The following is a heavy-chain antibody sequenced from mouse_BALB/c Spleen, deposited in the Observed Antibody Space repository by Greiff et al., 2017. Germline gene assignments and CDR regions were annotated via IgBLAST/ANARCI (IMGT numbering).Heavy chain of an antibody. D-gene: IGHD2-4*01. CDR1: GFTFSSYT. V-gene: IGHV5-6-4*01. CDR2: ISSGGSYT. Sequence: EVMLVESGGGLVKPGGSLKLSCAASGFTFSSYTMSWVRQTPEKRLEWVATISSGGSYTYYPDSVKGRFTISRDNAKNTLYLQMSSLKSEDTAMYYCTREGGYDYDGGAYWGQGTLVTVSA. CDR3: TREGGYDYDGGAY. J-gene: IGHJ3*01.